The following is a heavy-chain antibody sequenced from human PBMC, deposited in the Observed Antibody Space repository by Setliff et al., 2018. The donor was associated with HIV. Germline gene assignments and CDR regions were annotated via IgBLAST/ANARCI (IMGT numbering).Heavy chain of an antibody. D-gene: IGHD1-26*01. V-gene: IGHV4-34*01. J-gene: IGHJ6*03. Sequence: SETLSLTCAVYGGSFSNYYWGWIRQLPGKGLEWIGETNPSGSTKYNPSLKSRVTISVDRSKNQFSLKLTSVTAADTAVYYCARGQDLGATWTGYYYYYMDVWGKGTTVTVSS. CDR3: ARGQDLGATWTGYYYYYMDV. CDR1: GGSFSNYY. CDR2: TNPSGST.